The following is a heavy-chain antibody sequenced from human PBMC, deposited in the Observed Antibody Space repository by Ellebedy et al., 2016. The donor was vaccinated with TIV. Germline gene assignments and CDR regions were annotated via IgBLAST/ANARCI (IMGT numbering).Heavy chain of an antibody. Sequence: GESLKISCSASGFTFSSYAMHWVRQAPGKGLEYVSAISSNGGSTYYADSVKGRFTISRDNSKNTRYLQMSSLRAEDTAVYYCVKGGSGSYHYYYGMDVWGQGTTVTVSS. D-gene: IGHD3-10*01. J-gene: IGHJ6*02. CDR2: ISSNGGST. CDR1: GFTFSSYA. CDR3: VKGGSGSYHYYYGMDV. V-gene: IGHV3-64D*06.